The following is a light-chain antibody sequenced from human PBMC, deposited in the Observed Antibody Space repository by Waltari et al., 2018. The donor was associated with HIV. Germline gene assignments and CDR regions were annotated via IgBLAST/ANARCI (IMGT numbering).Light chain of an antibody. CDR3: QQYGNSPFT. CDR2: GAS. CDR1: QSVTSGY. V-gene: IGKV3-20*01. J-gene: IGKJ3*01. Sequence: EIVLTQSPGTLSLSPGERAALSCRASQSVTSGYLAWYQQKPGQAPRLLIYGASSRATGIPDRFSGSGSETDFTLTISRLDPEDFAVYYWQQYGNSPFTFGPGTKVDI.